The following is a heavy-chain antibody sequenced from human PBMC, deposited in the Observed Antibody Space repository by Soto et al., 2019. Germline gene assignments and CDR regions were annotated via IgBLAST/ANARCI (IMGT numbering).Heavy chain of an antibody. CDR1: GFTFSDYY. CDR3: ARDQRCSSTSRTGCYGMDV. CDR2: ISSSSSYT. Sequence: QVQLVESGGGLVKPGGSLRLSCAASGFTFSDYYMSWIHQAPGKGLEWVSYISSSSSYTNYADSVKGRFTISRDNAKNSLYLQMNSLRAEDTAVYYCARDQRCSSTSRTGCYGMDVWGQGTTVTVSS. V-gene: IGHV3-11*06. J-gene: IGHJ6*02. D-gene: IGHD2-2*01.